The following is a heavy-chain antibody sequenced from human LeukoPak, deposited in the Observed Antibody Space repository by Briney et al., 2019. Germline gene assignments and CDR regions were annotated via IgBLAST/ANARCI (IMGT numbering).Heavy chain of an antibody. D-gene: IGHD3-16*02. V-gene: IGHV3-53*01. CDR3: AKRVWGSYRYTDY. CDR1: RLTVSSKY. J-gene: IGHJ4*02. CDR2: IYSGGST. Sequence: PGRCLSLSCAASRLTVSSKYMSWVSQAPGKGLEWVSVIYSGGSTYYADSVKGRFTISRDNSKNTLYLQMNSLRAEDTAVYYCAKRVWGSYRYTDYWGQGTLVTVSS.